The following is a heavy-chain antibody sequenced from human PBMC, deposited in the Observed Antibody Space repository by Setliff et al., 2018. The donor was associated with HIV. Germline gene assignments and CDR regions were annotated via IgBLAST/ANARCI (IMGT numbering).Heavy chain of an antibody. J-gene: IGHJ5*02. CDR3: ARDPYFWSGYKWFDP. Sequence: ASVKVSCKASGGSFNNYAISWVRQAPGQGLEWMGWINAYNGNTNYAQKLQGRVTMTTDTSTSTAYLELRSLRSDDTAVYYCARDPYFWSGYKWFDPWGQGTLVTVSS. D-gene: IGHD3-3*01. CDR2: INAYNGNT. V-gene: IGHV1-18*01. CDR1: GGSFNNYA.